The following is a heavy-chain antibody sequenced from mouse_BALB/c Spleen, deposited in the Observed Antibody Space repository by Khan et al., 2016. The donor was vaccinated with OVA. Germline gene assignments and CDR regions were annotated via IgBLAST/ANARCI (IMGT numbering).Heavy chain of an antibody. CDR2: ISYSGIT. J-gene: IGHJ4*01. V-gene: IGHV3-2*02. CDR1: GYSITSNYA. D-gene: IGHD1-1*01. CDR3: ARGNYYGYAMDY. Sequence: EVQLQESGPGLVKPSQSLSLTCTVTGYSITSNYAWNWIRQFPGNKLEWMGYISYSGITSYNPSLKSRISITRDTSKNQFFLQLNSVTTEDTATYDCARGNYYGYAMDYWGQGTSVTVSS.